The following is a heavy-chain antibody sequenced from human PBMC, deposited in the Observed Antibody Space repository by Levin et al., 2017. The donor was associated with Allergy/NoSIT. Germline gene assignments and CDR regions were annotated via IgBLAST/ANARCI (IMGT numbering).Heavy chain of an antibody. V-gene: IGHV3-30-3*01. CDR3: AREFKFPMYQPLSNAFDI. D-gene: IGHD2-2*01. J-gene: IGHJ3*02. Sequence: GGSLRLSCAASGFTFSSYAMHWVRQAPGKGLEWVAVISYDGSNKYYADSVKGRFTISRDNSKNTLYLQMNSLRAEDTAVYYCAREFKFPMYQPLSNAFDIWGQGTMVTVSS. CDR1: GFTFSSYA. CDR2: ISYDGSNK.